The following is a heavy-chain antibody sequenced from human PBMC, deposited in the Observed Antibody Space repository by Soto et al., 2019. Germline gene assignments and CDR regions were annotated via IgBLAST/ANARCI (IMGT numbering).Heavy chain of an antibody. Sequence: SETLSLTCTVSGGSISSYYWSWIRQPPGKGLEWIGCIYYSGSTYYNPSLKSRVTISVDTSKNQFSLKLSSVTAADTAVYYCAREGAWDTAMVNGMDVWGQGTTVTVSS. J-gene: IGHJ6*02. CDR1: GGSISSYY. D-gene: IGHD5-18*01. CDR2: IYYSGST. V-gene: IGHV4-59*04. CDR3: AREGAWDTAMVNGMDV.